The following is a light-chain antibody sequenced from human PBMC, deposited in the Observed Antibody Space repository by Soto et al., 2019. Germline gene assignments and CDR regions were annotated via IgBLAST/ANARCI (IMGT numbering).Light chain of an antibody. CDR2: GAS. CDR3: QQYADSRWT. Sequence: EIVLTQSPGTLSLSPGETATLSCRASQSVASAYLAWYQHRPGQAPRLLIYGASSTATGIADRITGSGSGTDFTLTINRLEPEACAVYYCQQYADSRWTFGQGTKVE. J-gene: IGKJ1*01. CDR1: QSVASAY. V-gene: IGKV3-20*01.